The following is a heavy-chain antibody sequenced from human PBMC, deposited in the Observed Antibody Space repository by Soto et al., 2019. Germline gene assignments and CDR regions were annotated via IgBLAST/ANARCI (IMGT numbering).Heavy chain of an antibody. J-gene: IGHJ3*02. Sequence: SETLSLTCTVSGGSISSSSYYWGWIRQPPGKGLEWIGSIYYSGSTYYNPSLKSRVTISVDTSKNQFSLKLSSVTAADTAVYYCAGGLTGIAVAGRSVDAFDIWGQGTMVTVSS. CDR1: GGSISSSSYY. V-gene: IGHV4-39*01. CDR2: IYYSGST. CDR3: AGGLTGIAVAGRSVDAFDI. D-gene: IGHD6-19*01.